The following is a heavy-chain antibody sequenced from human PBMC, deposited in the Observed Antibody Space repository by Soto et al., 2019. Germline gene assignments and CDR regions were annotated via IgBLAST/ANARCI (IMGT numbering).Heavy chain of an antibody. CDR2: INSLSTSK. CDR3: ARVLSGYARTSQRGSDV. Sequence: GGSLRLSCAASGFFFSSYTMNWVRRGPGKGLEWICSINSLSTSKYYAHSLKRRCTISRDNATNSLFLQIGSLSAEATARYYCARVLSGYARTSQRGSDVWGQGTTVTVSS. D-gene: IGHD3-22*01. V-gene: IGHV3-21*01. J-gene: IGHJ6*02. CDR1: GFFFSSYT.